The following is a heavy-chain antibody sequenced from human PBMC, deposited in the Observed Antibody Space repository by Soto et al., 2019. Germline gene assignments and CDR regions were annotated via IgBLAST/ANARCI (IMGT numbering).Heavy chain of an antibody. J-gene: IGHJ6*02. V-gene: IGHV1-46*01. CDR1: GYTFTSYY. D-gene: IGHD1-26*01. Sequence: QVQLVQSGAEVKKPGASVKVSCKASGYTFTSYYMHWVRQAPGQGLEWMGIINPSGGSTSYAQKLQGRVTMTRDTSTSTVYMELSSLRSEDAAVYYCARIPRVGATPRDYYYGMDVWGQGTTVTVSS. CDR3: ARIPRVGATPRDYYYGMDV. CDR2: INPSGGST.